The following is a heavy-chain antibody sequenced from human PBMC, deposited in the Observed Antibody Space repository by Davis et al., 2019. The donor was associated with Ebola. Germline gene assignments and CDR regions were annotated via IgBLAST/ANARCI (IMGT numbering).Heavy chain of an antibody. Sequence: MPSETLSLTCTVSGGSISSYYWSWIRQPPGKGLEWIGYIYSGSTNYNPSLKSRVTISVDTSKNQFSLKLSSVTAADTAVYYCARGSAAGGYWGQGTLVTVSS. D-gene: IGHD6-13*01. CDR2: IYSGST. J-gene: IGHJ4*02. V-gene: IGHV4-59*01. CDR1: GGSISSYY. CDR3: ARGSAAGGY.